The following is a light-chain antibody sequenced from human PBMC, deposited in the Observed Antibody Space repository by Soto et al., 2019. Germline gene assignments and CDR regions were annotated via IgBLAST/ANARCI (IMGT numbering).Light chain of an antibody. Sequence: VMTQTPLSSRVTLGQPASISCRSSQSLVHRDGNTYVSWLHQRPGQPPRLLIYMISDRFSGVPDRFSGSGAGTDFTLKISRLEAEDVGGYYGMQATQPYTCGQGTKLEIE. CDR2: MIS. V-gene: IGKV2-24*01. J-gene: IGKJ2*01. CDR1: QSLVHRDGNTY. CDR3: MQATQPYT.